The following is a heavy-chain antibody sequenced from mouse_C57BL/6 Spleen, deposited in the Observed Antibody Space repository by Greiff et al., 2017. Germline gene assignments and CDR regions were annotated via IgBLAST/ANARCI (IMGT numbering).Heavy chain of an antibody. D-gene: IGHD2-10*01. Sequence: EVQLQQSGPELVKPGDSVKISCKASGYSFTGYFMNWVMQSHGKSLEWIGRINPYNGDTFYNQKFKGKATLTVDKSSSTAHMELRSLTSEDSAVYYCARSERAYYLYYFDYWGQGTTLAVSS. J-gene: IGHJ2*01. CDR1: GYSFTGYF. CDR3: ARSERAYYLYYFDY. CDR2: INPYNGDT. V-gene: IGHV1-20*01.